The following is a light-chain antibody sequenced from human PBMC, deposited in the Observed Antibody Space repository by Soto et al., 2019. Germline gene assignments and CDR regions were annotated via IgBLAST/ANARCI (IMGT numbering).Light chain of an antibody. V-gene: IGKV3-20*01. Sequence: EIVLTQSPGTLSLSPGERATLSCRASQSVSNNYLAWYQQRPGQAPRLLIYGASSRATGIADRFSGSGSGTDFTLNVTRLEPEDFEVYYCQQYGGSPPITFGQGTRLEIK. CDR1: QSVSNNY. CDR3: QQYGGSPPIT. J-gene: IGKJ5*01. CDR2: GAS.